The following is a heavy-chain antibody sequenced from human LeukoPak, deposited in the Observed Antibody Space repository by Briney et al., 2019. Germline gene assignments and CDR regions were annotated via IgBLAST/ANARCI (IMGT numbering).Heavy chain of an antibody. CDR3: ARAGIAAASYGMDV. CDR2: ISGSGGST. V-gene: IGHV3-23*01. CDR1: GFTFSSYA. J-gene: IGHJ6*02. Sequence: GGSLRLSCAASGFTFSSYAMRWVRQAPGKGLEWVSAISGSGGSTYYADSVKGRFTISRDNAKNSLYLQMNSLRAEDTAVYYCARAGIAAASYGMDVWGQGTTVTVSS. D-gene: IGHD6-13*01.